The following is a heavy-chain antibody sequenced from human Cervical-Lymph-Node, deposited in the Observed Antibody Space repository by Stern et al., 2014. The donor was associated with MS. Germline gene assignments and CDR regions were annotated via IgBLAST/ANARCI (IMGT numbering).Heavy chain of an antibody. Sequence: MQLVESGPGLVKPSETLSLTCAVSGDSISSYPHYWAWIRPPPGKGLEWIGSVLHSGAIYYNPSLKCPVTISGDTSKNPFSLGLNPGTAADTAVYYCAKHACTGAACPFDLWGQGTLVTVSS. CDR3: AKHACTGAACPFDL. D-gene: IGHD2-8*02. CDR1: GDSISSYPHY. V-gene: IGHV4-39*01. CDR2: VLHSGAI. J-gene: IGHJ4*02.